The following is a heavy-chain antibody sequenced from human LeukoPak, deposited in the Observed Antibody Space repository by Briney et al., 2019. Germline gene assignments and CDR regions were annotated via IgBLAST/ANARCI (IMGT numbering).Heavy chain of an antibody. J-gene: IGHJ4*02. V-gene: IGHV4-61*02. CDR3: AREGRQVTQLYGSYIFDY. CDR1: GGSISSGSYY. Sequence: SQTLSLTCTVSGGSISSGSYYWSWIRQPAGKGLEWIGRIYTSGSTNYNPSLKSRVTISVDTSKNQFSLKLSSVTAADTAVYYCAREGRQVTQLYGSYIFDYWGQGTLVTVSS. D-gene: IGHD4-11*01. CDR2: IYTSGST.